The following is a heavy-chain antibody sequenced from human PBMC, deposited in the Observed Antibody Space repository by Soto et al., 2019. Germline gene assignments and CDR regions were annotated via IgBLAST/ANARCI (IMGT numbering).Heavy chain of an antibody. V-gene: IGHV3-11*05. J-gene: IGHJ4*02. CDR2: ISSSGSDT. Sequence: QVQLVESGGGLVKPGGCLRLSCAASGFTFSDYSMSWIRQAPGKGLEWVSYISSSGSDTNYADSVKGRFTVSRDNAQNSLYLQMNSLRAEDTAVYYCARSLRGYSGYSGYWGQGTLVTVSS. D-gene: IGHD5-12*01. CDR1: GFTFSDYS. CDR3: ARSLRGYSGYSGY.